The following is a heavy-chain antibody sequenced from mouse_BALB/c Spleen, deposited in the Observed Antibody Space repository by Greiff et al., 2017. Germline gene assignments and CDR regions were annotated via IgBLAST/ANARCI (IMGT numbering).Heavy chain of an antibody. CDR3: AREGGHFDY. J-gene: IGHJ2*01. V-gene: IGHV3-6*02. CDR2: ISYDGSN. CDR1: GYSITSGYY. Sequence: ESGPGLVKPSQSLSLTCSVTGYSITSGYYWNWIRQFPGNKLEWMGYISYDGSNNYNPSLKKRISITRDTSKNQFFLKLNSVTTEDTATYYCAREGGHFDYWGQGTTLTVSS.